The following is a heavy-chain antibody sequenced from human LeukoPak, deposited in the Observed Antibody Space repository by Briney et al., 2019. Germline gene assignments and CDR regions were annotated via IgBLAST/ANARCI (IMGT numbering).Heavy chain of an antibody. CDR1: GGSISSYY. V-gene: IGHV4-59*08. J-gene: IGHJ3*02. CDR2: IYYSGST. D-gene: IGHD3-22*01. CDR3: ARQDYYDSSGYYYDDAFDI. Sequence: SETLSLTCTVCGGSISSYYWSWIRQPPGKGLEWIGYIYYSGSTNYNPSLKSRVTISVDTSKNQFSLKLSSVTAADTAVYYCARQDYYDSSGYYYDDAFDIWGQGTMVTVSS.